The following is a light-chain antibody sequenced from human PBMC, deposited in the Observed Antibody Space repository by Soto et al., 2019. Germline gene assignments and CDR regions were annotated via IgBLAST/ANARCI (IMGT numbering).Light chain of an antibody. CDR3: QQFSSYPLT. CDR2: DAS. Sequence: EFVLTQSPGTLSLSPGERATLSCRASQTVRNNYLAWYQQKPGQAPRLLIYDASSRATGSPDRFSGGGSGTDFTLTISGLEPEDFAVYYCQQFSSYPLTFGGGTKVEIK. V-gene: IGKV3-20*01. J-gene: IGKJ4*01. CDR1: QTVRNNY.